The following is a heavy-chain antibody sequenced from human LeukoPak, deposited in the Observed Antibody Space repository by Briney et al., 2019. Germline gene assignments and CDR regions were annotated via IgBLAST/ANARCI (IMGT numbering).Heavy chain of an antibody. D-gene: IGHD3-10*01. CDR3: AGITMVRGVIQTIDY. CDR1: GGSISSYY. J-gene: IGHJ4*02. CDR2: IYYSGST. Sequence: SETLSLTCTVSGGSISSYYWSWIRQPPGKGLEWIGYIYYSGSTNYNPSLKSRVTISVDTSKNQFSLKLSSVTAADTAVYYCAGITMVRGVIQTIDYWGQGTLVTVSS. V-gene: IGHV4-59*01.